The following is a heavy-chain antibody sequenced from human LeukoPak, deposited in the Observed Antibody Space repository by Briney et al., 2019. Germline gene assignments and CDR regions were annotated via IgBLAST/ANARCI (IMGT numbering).Heavy chain of an antibody. CDR1: GGSFSGYY. CDR2: INHSGST. D-gene: IGHD6-13*01. Sequence: PSETLSLTCAVYGGSFSGYYWSWIRQPPGKGLEWIGEINHSGSTNYNPSLKSRVTISVDTSKNQFSLKLSSVTAADTAVYYCARGPCIAAVDCLGPWGQGTLVTVSS. V-gene: IGHV4-34*01. CDR3: ARGPCIAAVDCLGP. J-gene: IGHJ5*02.